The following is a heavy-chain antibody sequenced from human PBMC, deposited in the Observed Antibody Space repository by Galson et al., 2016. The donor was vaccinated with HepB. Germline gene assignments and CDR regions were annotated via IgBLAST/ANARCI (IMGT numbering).Heavy chain of an antibody. CDR1: GFTFSSYS. CDR3: ARDRPAGAMRWYFDL. D-gene: IGHD3-16*01. Sequence: SLRLSCAASGFTFSSYSMSWVRQAPGKGLECVSDISSSSRTIHYADSVKGRFTISRDNAKNSLYLQINSLRAEDTAVYYCARDRPAGAMRWYFDLWGRGTLVTVFS. J-gene: IGHJ2*01. V-gene: IGHV3-48*04. CDR2: ISSSSRTI.